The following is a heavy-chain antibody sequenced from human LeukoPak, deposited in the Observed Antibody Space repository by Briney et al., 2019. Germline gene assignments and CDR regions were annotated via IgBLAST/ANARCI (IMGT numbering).Heavy chain of an antibody. D-gene: IGHD2-21*02. CDR2: IYGSGTT. V-gene: IGHV4-59*01. CDR3: ATWVTSGYYALDV. J-gene: IGHJ6*02. Sequence: SETLSLTCTVSGGFISFYYWSWIRQPPGKGLEWIGYIYGSGTTNYNPSVKSRVTISVDTSKTQFSLKLSSVTAADTAVYYCATWVTSGYYALDVWGQGTTVIVSS. CDR1: GGFISFYY.